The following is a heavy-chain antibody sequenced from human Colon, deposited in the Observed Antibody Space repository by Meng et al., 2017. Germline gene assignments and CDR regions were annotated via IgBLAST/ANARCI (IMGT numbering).Heavy chain of an antibody. D-gene: IGHD2-2*01. J-gene: IGHJ4*01. V-gene: IGHV3-21*01. CDR3: TRGWMPE. Sequence: VQLGGSGGCLVKSAESLGPSCAAFGFSFSGFSLDGVRQGPGKGPGWGSTITGDSPYIYYADSVKGQFTVSRDNAKNSLYLQMNSLRADDTAVYYCTRGWMPEWGQGTLVTVSS. CDR2: ITGDSPYI. CDR1: GFSFSGFS.